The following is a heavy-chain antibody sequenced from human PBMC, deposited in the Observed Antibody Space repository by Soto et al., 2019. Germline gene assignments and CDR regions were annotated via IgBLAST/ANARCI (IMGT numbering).Heavy chain of an antibody. D-gene: IGHD3-3*01. CDR3: ARGGGLEDYDFWSGYYTGPFFDY. Sequence: SETLSLTCAVYGGSFSGYYWSWIRQPPGKGLEWIGEINHSGSTNYNPSLKSRVTISVDTSKNQFSLKLSSVTAADTAVYYCARGGGLEDYDFWSGYYTGPFFDYWGQGTLVTVSS. CDR1: GGSFSGYY. V-gene: IGHV4-34*01. CDR2: INHSGST. J-gene: IGHJ4*02.